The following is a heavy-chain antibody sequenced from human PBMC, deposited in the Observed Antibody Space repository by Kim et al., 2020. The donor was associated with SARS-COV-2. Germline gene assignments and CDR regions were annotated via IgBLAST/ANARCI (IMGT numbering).Heavy chain of an antibody. CDR3: ARDGYAPGVYFDY. V-gene: IGHV3-7*01. CDR2: IKQDGSEK. D-gene: IGHD5-12*01. J-gene: IGHJ4*02. CDR1: GFTFSSNW. Sequence: GGSLRLSCAASGFTFSSNWMSWVRQAPGKGLEWVANIKQDGSEKYYVDSVKGRFTIFRDNAKNSLYLQMNSLRGGDTAVYYCARDGYAPGVYFDYWGQGALVTVSS.